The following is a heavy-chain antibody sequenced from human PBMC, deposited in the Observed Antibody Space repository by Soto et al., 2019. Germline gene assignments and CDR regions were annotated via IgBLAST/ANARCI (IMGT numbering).Heavy chain of an antibody. J-gene: IGHJ4*02. Sequence: QVQLQQWGAGLLKPSETLSLSCAVYGGSLGGYYWSWIRQPPGKGLEWIGEINDSGSTNYNPSLKTRVTISADTSKNQFSLKLSSVTAADTAVYYCSRLSSGWYKTPFDYCGQGTLVTVSS. D-gene: IGHD6-19*01. CDR1: GGSLGGYY. CDR3: SRLSSGWYKTPFDY. CDR2: INDSGST. V-gene: IGHV4-34*01.